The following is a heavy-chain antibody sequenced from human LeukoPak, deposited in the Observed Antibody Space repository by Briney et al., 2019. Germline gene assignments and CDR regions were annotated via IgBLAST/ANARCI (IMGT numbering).Heavy chain of an antibody. CDR2: IYYSGST. CDR1: GGSISSYY. Sequence: KPSETLSLTCSVSGGSISSYYWSWIRQPPGKGLEWIGYIYYSGSTNYNPSLRSRVTISVDTSENRFSLSLSSVTAADTAVYYCARHGAAANWFDPWGQGTLVTVSS. V-gene: IGHV4-59*08. CDR3: ARHGAAANWFDP. J-gene: IGHJ5*02. D-gene: IGHD6-13*01.